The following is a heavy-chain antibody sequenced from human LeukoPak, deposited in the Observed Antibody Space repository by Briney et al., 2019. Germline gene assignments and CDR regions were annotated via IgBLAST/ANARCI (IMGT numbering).Heavy chain of an antibody. J-gene: IGHJ4*02. CDR1: GSISSYY. CDR3: AGVRSTVGWRSFDY. D-gene: IGHD4-23*01. V-gene: IGHV4-59*08. CDR2: SYYTGSP. Sequence: PSETLSLTCTVSGSISSYYWSWIRQAPGKGLEWIGHSYYTGSPNYNPSLKSRVNISVDTPKNQFSLKLSSVTAADTAVYYCAGVRSTVGWRSFDYWGQGILVTVSS.